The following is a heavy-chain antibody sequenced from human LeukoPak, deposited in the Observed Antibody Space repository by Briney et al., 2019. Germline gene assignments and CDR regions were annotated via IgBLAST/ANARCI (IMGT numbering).Heavy chain of an antibody. CDR2: ISYDGSNK. Sequence: PGGSLRLSCAASVFTFSSYSMHWVRQAPGKGLEWVAVISYDGSNKYYADSVKGRFTISRDNSKNTLYLQMNSLRAEDTAVYYCARDLVPYCSGGSCYSPFDYWGQGTLVTVSS. V-gene: IGHV3-30-3*01. J-gene: IGHJ4*02. CDR3: ARDLVPYCSGGSCYSPFDY. CDR1: VFTFSSYS. D-gene: IGHD2-15*01.